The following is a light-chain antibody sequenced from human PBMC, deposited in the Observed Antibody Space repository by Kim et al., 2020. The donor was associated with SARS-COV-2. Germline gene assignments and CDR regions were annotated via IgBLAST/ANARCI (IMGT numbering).Light chain of an antibody. CDR3: QQYNNWPLT. J-gene: IGKJ4*01. Sequence: VSPGEIATLSCRASQSVSSNLAWYQQKPGQAPRLLIYGASTRATGIPARFSGSGSGTEFTLTISSLQSEDFAVYYCQQYNNWPLTFGGGTKVDIK. CDR2: GAS. CDR1: QSVSSN. V-gene: IGKV3-15*01.